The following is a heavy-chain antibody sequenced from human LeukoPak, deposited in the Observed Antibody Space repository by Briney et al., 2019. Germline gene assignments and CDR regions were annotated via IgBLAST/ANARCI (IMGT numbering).Heavy chain of an antibody. CDR1: GLIFDDYT. Sequence: PGGSLRLSCAASGLIFDDYTMHWVRQAPGKGLEWVSLISRNGAVTKYADSVRGRFTVSRDNSKNSLYLQMNSLTTEDTALYYCTACWPDLNYYYYYYMDVWGKGTTVTVSS. CDR3: TACWPDLNYYYYYYMDV. CDR2: ISRNGAVT. V-gene: IGHV3-43*01. D-gene: IGHD1-14*01. J-gene: IGHJ6*03.